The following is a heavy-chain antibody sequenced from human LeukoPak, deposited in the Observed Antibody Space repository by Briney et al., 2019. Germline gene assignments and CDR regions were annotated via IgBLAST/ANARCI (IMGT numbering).Heavy chain of an antibody. CDR2: IRYDGSNK. J-gene: IGHJ4*02. CDR3: AKPTTVLTSYYFDY. CDR1: GFTFSSYG. D-gene: IGHD4-23*01. V-gene: IGHV3-30*02. Sequence: GGSLRLSCAASGFTFSSYGMHWVRQAPGKGLEWVAFIRYDGSNKYYADSVKGRFTISRDNSKNTLYLQMNKLRAEDTAVYYCAKPTTVLTSYYFDYWGQGTLVTVSS.